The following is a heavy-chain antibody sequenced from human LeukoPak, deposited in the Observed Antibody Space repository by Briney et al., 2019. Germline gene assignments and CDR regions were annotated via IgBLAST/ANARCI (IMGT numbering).Heavy chain of an antibody. V-gene: IGHV5-51*01. Sequence: GESLKISCKASGYSFTSYWIGWVRQMPGKGLGWMGIIYPGDSDTRYSPSFQGQVTIPADKSISTAYLQWSSLRASDTAMYYCARSQSSGSYWDYWGQGTLVTVSS. D-gene: IGHD1-26*01. CDR2: IYPGDSDT. CDR3: ARSQSSGSYWDY. J-gene: IGHJ4*02. CDR1: GYSFTSYW.